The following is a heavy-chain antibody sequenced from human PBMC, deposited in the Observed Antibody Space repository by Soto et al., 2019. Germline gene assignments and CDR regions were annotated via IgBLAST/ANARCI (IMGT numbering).Heavy chain of an antibody. CDR3: AKEFGPEYQLLTQPWFDY. V-gene: IGHV3-23*01. Sequence: EVQLLESGGGLVQPGGSLRLSCAASGFTFSSYAMSWVRQAPGKGLEWVSAISGSGGSTYYADSVKGRFTISRDNSKNTLYLQMNSLRAEDTAVYYCAKEFGPEYQLLTQPWFDYWGQGTLVTVSS. J-gene: IGHJ4*02. CDR2: ISGSGGST. CDR1: GFTFSSYA. D-gene: IGHD2-2*01.